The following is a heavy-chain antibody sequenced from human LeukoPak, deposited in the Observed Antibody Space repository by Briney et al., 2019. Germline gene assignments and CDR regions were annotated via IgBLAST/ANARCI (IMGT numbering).Heavy chain of an antibody. Sequence: SETLSLTCAVYGGSFSGYYWTWIRQPPGKGLEWIGEINHSGMSAYDPSLKSRVIISVDTSKKQFSLKLTSVTAADTAIYYCARHRWTIEVETSLGRGLGGWFDPWGQGSLVTVFS. J-gene: IGHJ5*02. CDR3: ARHRWTIEVETSLGRGLGGWFDP. CDR2: INHSGMS. CDR1: GGSFSGYY. V-gene: IGHV4-34*01. D-gene: IGHD3-16*01.